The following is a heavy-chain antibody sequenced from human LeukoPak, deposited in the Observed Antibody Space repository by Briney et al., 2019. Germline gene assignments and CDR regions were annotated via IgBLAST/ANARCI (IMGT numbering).Heavy chain of an antibody. D-gene: IGHD6-19*01. J-gene: IGHJ4*02. CDR3: ARSNYSSGWYMRVYYFDY. CDR2: IYHSGST. Sequence: PSGTLSLTCAVSGGSISSNNCWSWVRQPPGKGLEWIGSIYHSGSTYYNPSLKSRVTISVDTSKNQFSLKLSSVTAADTAVYYCARSNYSSGWYMRVYYFDYWGQGTLVTVSS. V-gene: IGHV4-4*02. CDR1: GGSISSNNC.